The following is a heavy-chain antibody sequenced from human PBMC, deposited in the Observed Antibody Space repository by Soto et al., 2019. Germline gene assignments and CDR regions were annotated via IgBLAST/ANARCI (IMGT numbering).Heavy chain of an antibody. D-gene: IGHD6-6*01. Sequence: QVQLVESGGGVVQPGGSLRLSCSASGFTFSTYAFHWVRQAPGKGLEWVAVIIYDGTKDYYADSVEGRFTISRDNSENTVYLQMNSLRLDDTAVYYCARERDPFDSDSSHDAFHLWCQGTTVTVSS. J-gene: IGHJ3*01. CDR2: IIYDGTKD. CDR3: ARERDPFDSDSSHDAFHL. CDR1: GFTFSTYA. V-gene: IGHV3-30-3*01.